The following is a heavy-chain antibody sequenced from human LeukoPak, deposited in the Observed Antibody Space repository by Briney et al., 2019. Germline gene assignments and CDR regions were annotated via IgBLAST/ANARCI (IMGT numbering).Heavy chain of an antibody. CDR1: GYTFTSYY. J-gene: IGHJ3*02. Sequence: ASVKVSCKASGYTFTSYYMHWVRQAPGQGLEWMGWINPNSGGTNYAQKFQGRVTMTRDTSISTAYMELSRLRSDDTAVYYCARDLAPYRYCSGGSCSGAFDIWGQGTMVTVSS. CDR2: INPNSGGT. V-gene: IGHV1-2*02. CDR3: ARDLAPYRYCSGGSCSGAFDI. D-gene: IGHD2-15*01.